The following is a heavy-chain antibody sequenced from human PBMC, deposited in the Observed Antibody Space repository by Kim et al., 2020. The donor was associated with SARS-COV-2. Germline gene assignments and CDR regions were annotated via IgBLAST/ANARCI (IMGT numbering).Heavy chain of an antibody. J-gene: IGHJ3*02. CDR3: ARHARVTMIVVVTPGAFDI. V-gene: IGHV4-59*08. CDR1: GGSISSYY. Sequence: SETLSLTCTVSGGSISSYYWSWIRQPPGKGLEWIGYIYYSGSTNYNPSRKSRVTISVDTSKNQFSLKLSSVTAADTAVYYCARHARVTMIVVVTPGAFDIWGQGTMVTVSS. D-gene: IGHD3-22*01. CDR2: IYYSGST.